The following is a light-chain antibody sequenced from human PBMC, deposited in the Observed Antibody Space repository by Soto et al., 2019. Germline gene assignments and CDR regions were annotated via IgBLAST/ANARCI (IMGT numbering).Light chain of an antibody. CDR3: QQYGSSPWT. CDR2: GAS. J-gene: IGKJ1*01. Sequence: IVLKQSPGTLSLSPGARATLSCRASQSVSSSYLAWYQQKPGQAPRLLIYGASSRATGIPDRFSGSGSGTDFTLTISGLEPEDFAVYYCQQYGSSPWTFGQGTKVDNK. CDR1: QSVSSSY. V-gene: IGKV3-20*01.